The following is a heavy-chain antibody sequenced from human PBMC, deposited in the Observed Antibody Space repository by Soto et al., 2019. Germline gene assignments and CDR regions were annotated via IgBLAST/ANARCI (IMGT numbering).Heavy chain of an antibody. CDR2: IYYSGST. Sequence: SETLSLTCTVSGGSISSGDYYWSWIRQPPGKGLEWIGYIYYSGSTYYNPSLKSRVTISVDTSKNQFSLKLSSVTAADTAVYYCARGGLYCSGGSCYSGRSSYYFDYWGQGTLVTVSS. CDR1: GGSISSGDYY. J-gene: IGHJ4*02. V-gene: IGHV4-30-4*01. CDR3: ARGGLYCSGGSCYSGRSSYYFDY. D-gene: IGHD2-15*01.